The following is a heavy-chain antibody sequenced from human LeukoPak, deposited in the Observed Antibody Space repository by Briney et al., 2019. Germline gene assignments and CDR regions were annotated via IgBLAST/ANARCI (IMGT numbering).Heavy chain of an antibody. Sequence: GGSLRLSCAPSGITFSYYWTHCVRQAPGKGLVWVSRIDADGSSATYADSVKGRFTISRDNAKNTLYLQMNSLRAEDTAVYYCARECGYDRFEYWGQGTLVTVSS. CDR1: GITFSYYW. D-gene: IGHD5-12*01. CDR3: ARECGYDRFEY. J-gene: IGHJ4*02. CDR2: IDADGSSA. V-gene: IGHV3-74*01.